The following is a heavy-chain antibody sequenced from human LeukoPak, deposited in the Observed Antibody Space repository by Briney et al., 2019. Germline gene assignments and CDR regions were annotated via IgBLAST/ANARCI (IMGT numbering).Heavy chain of an antibody. J-gene: IGHJ4*02. CDR2: IYYSGST. Sequence: SETLSLTCTVSGGSISSNSYYWGWIRQPPGKGLEWIASIYYSGSTYYNPSLKSRVTISVDTSKNQFSLKLSSVTAADTAVYYCARRFVRRNAPFDYWGQGTLVTVSS. CDR1: GGSISSNSYY. CDR3: ARRFVRRNAPFDY. D-gene: IGHD1-1*01. V-gene: IGHV4-39*01.